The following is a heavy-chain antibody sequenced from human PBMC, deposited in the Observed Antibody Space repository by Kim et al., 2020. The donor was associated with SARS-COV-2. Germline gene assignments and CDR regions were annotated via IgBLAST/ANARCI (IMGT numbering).Heavy chain of an antibody. V-gene: IGHV3-9*01. CDR3: AKDTYSAGYCSCGSCYTAEYFQH. CDR1: GFTFDDYA. CDR2: ISWNSGSI. J-gene: IGHJ1*01. D-gene: IGHD2-15*01. Sequence: GGSLRLSCAASGFTFDDYAMHWVRQAPGKGLEWVSGISWNSGSIGYADSVKGRFTISRDNAKNSLYLQMNSLRAEDTALYYCAKDTYSAGYCSCGSCYTAEYFQHWGQGTLVTVSS.